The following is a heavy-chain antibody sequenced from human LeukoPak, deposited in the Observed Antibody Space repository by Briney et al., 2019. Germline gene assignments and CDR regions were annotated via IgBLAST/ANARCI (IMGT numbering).Heavy chain of an antibody. CDR3: ARVNVVVVAAGPPDY. J-gene: IGHJ4*02. CDR1: GYTFTSYG. V-gene: IGHV1-18*01. Sequence: GASVKVSCKASGYTFTSYGISWVRQAPGQGLEWMGWISAYNGNTNYAQKLQGRVTMTTDTSTSTAYMELRSLRSDDTAVYYCARVNVVVVAAGPPDYWGQGTLVTVSS. D-gene: IGHD2-15*01. CDR2: ISAYNGNT.